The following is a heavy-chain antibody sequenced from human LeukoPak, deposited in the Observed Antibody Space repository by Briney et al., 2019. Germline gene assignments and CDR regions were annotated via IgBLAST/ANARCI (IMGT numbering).Heavy chain of an antibody. D-gene: IGHD6-13*01. J-gene: IGHJ4*02. V-gene: IGHV3-7*01. Sequence: GGSLRLSCTASGFIFTRHWMTWVRQAPGKGLEWVANIKEDGKEKKYVDSVKGRFTISRDNAMNSLFLQMDSLRGEDTAVYYCARVSSSSWWALDYWGQGTLVTVSS. CDR3: ARVSSSSWWALDY. CDR2: IKEDGKEK. CDR1: GFIFTRHW.